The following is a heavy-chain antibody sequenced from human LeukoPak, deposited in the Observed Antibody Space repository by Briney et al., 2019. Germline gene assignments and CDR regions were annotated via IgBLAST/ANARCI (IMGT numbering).Heavy chain of an antibody. CDR1: GGSISSYY. CDR3: ARGAYGSGSYYLDY. Sequence: SETLSLTCTVSGGSISSYYWSWIRQPPGKGLEWIGYIYYSGSTNYNPSLKSRVTISVDTSKNQFSLKLGSVTAADTAVYYCARGAYGSGSYYLDYWGQGTLVTVSS. D-gene: IGHD3-10*01. V-gene: IGHV4-59*01. CDR2: IYYSGST. J-gene: IGHJ4*02.